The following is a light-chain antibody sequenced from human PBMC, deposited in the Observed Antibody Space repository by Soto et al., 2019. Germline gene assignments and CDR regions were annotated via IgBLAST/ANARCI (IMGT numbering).Light chain of an antibody. CDR2: GAS. CDR3: QHYGSSPFT. CDR1: QGVSSNY. Sequence: ETVLTQSPGTLSLSPGERATLSCRASQGVSSNYLAWYQQKPGQAPRLLIYGASIRATGIPDRFSGSGSGKDFTLTISRLEPVDFVVYYCQHYGSSPFTFGPGTKVHIK. V-gene: IGKV3-20*01. J-gene: IGKJ3*01.